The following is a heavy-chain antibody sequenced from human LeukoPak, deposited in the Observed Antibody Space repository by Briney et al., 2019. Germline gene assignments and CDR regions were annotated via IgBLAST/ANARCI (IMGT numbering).Heavy chain of an antibody. CDR1: GITFSNYP. V-gene: IGHV3-23*01. Sequence: PGGSLRLSCAASGITFSNYPMSWVRQAPGKGLEWVSAIVGSGGSTYYADSVKGRFTISRDNSKNTLYLQMNSLRAEDTAVYYCARNPRAGDHWGQGTLVTVSS. J-gene: IGHJ4*02. CDR3: ARNPRAGDH. CDR2: IVGSGGST.